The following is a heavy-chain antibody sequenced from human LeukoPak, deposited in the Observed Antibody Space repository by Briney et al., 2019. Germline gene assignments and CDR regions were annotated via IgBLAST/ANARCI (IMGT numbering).Heavy chain of an antibody. CDR1: GDTFTSYN. J-gene: IGHJ4*02. CDR3: ARDYGCNQPTDY. Sequence: ASVKVSCKASGDTFTSYNMNWVRQATGQGLEWMGWMNPNSGNTGYAQSLQGRVTMTTDTSTGTAYMELRRLGSDDTPVYYCARDYGCNQPTDYWGQGTLVTVSS. V-gene: IGHV1-8*01. CDR2: MNPNSGNT. D-gene: IGHD4-23*01.